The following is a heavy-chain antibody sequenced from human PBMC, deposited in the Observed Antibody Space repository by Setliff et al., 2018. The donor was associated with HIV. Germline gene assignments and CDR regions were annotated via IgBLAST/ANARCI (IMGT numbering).Heavy chain of an antibody. CDR1: GGSFSSYA. J-gene: IGHJ6*03. CDR3: ARNYYDSSGYRHYYYYYMDV. Sequence: ASVKVSCKASGGSFSSYAISWVRQAPGQGLEWMGGIIPIFGTAKYAQKFQGRVTITTDESTSTAYMELSRLRSDDTAVYYCARNYYDSSGYRHYYYYYMDVWGKGTTVTVSS. D-gene: IGHD3-22*01. CDR2: IIPIFGTA. V-gene: IGHV1-69*05.